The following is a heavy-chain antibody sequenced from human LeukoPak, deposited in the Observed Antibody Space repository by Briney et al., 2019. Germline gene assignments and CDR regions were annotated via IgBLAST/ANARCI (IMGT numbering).Heavy chain of an antibody. CDR3: ARTGYSGYDYPFDY. Sequence: GGSLRLSCAASGFNFGSYWMRWVRQTPGKGLVWVSRINSGGSGTSYADSVEGRFTISRDNAKNTLYLQMNSLRAEDTAVYYCARTGYSGYDYPFDYWGQGTLVTVSS. CDR1: GFNFGSYW. CDR2: INSGGSGT. V-gene: IGHV3-74*01. D-gene: IGHD5-12*01. J-gene: IGHJ4*02.